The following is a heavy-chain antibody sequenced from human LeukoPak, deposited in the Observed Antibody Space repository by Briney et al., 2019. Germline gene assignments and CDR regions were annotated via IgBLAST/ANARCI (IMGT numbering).Heavy chain of an antibody. CDR3: ARQRAGFTVTTSDY. CDR2: ISGSSSTI. V-gene: IGHV3-48*01. J-gene: IGHJ4*02. Sequence: PGGSLRLSCAASGFTFSSYSMNWVRQAPGKGLEWVSYISGSSSTIYYADSMKGRFTISRDNAKNSLYLQMNSLRAEDTAAYYCARQRAGFTVTTSDYWGQGTLVTVSS. D-gene: IGHD4-17*01. CDR1: GFTFSSYS.